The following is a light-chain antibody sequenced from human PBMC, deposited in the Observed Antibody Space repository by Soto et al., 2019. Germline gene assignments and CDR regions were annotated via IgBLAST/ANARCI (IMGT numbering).Light chain of an antibody. J-gene: IGKJ1*01. V-gene: IGKV1-39*01. Sequence: DIQMTQSPSSLSASVGDRVTITCRASQTISTYLNWYQQKPGKAPNLLIYGASSLQSGVPSRFSGNGSGTDFTLTISSLQPEDFATYYCQQSYSNPRSFGQGTKVEIK. CDR1: QTISTY. CDR3: QQSYSNPRS. CDR2: GAS.